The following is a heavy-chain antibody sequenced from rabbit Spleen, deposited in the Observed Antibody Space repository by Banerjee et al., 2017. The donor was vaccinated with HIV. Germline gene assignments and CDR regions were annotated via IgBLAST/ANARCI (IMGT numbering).Heavy chain of an antibody. J-gene: IGHJ6*01. CDR3: ARDTSSSFSSYGMDL. CDR1: GVSFSSSSY. D-gene: IGHD1-1*01. V-gene: IGHV1S40*01. CDR2: IDSGSSGFT. Sequence: QSLEESGGGLVQPEGSLTLTCTASGVSFSSSSYMCWVRQAPGKGLEWIACIDSGSSGFTYFATWAKGRFTCSKTSSTTVTLQMTRLTAADTATYFCARDTSSSFSSYGMDLWGPGTLVTVS.